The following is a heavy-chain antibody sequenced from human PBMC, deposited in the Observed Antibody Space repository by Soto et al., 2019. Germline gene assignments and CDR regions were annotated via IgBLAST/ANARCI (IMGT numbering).Heavy chain of an antibody. Sequence: QVQLVQSGAEVKKPGSSVKVSCKASGGTFSSYAISWVRQAPGHGLEWMGGIISIFGTADYAQKFQGRVTITADESTSTAYMELSSLRSEDTAVYYCASHSGSSPEGRYYYGMDVWGQGTTVTVSS. CDR3: ASHSGSSPEGRYYYGMDV. J-gene: IGHJ6*02. V-gene: IGHV1-69*12. CDR1: GGTFSSYA. D-gene: IGHD1-26*01. CDR2: IISIFGTA.